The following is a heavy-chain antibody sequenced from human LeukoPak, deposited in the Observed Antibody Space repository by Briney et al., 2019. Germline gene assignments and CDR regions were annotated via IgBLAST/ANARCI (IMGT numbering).Heavy chain of an antibody. J-gene: IGHJ4*02. Sequence: SETLSLTCTVSGGSISSSSYYWGWIRQPPGKGLEWIGSIYYSGSTYYNPSLKSQVTISVDTSKNQFSLKLSSVTAADTAVYYCASQGGYYDSSGYYYWDWGQGTLVTVSS. CDR2: IYYSGST. CDR3: ASQGGYYDSSGYYYWD. D-gene: IGHD3-22*01. V-gene: IGHV4-39*01. CDR1: GGSISSSSYY.